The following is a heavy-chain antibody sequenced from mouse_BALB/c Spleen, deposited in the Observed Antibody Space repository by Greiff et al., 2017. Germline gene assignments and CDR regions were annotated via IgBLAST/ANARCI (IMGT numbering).Heavy chain of an antibody. CDR3: ARDYYGSTDY. D-gene: IGHD1-1*01. V-gene: IGHV7-3*02. CDR1: GFTFTDYY. Sequence: EVQLVESGGGLVQPGGSLRLSCATSGFTFTDYYMSWVRQPPGKALEWLGFIRNKANGYTTEYSASVKGRFTISRDNSQSILYLQMNTLRAEDSATYYCARDYYGSTDYWGQGTTLTVSS. CDR2: IRNKANGYTT. J-gene: IGHJ2*01.